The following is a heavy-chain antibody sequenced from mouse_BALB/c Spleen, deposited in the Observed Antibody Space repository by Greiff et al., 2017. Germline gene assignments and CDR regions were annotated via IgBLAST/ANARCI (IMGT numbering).Heavy chain of an antibody. CDR3: ARGTVVRYAMDY. V-gene: IGHV1-39*01. CDR2: INPYYGST. Sequence: QLQQTGPELVKPGASVKISCKASGYSFTDYIMLWVKQSHGKSLEWIGNINPYYGSTSYNLKFKGKATLTVDKSSSTAYMQLNSLTSEDSAVYYCARGTVVRYAMDYWGQGTSVTVSS. J-gene: IGHJ4*01. CDR1: GYSFTDYI. D-gene: IGHD1-1*01.